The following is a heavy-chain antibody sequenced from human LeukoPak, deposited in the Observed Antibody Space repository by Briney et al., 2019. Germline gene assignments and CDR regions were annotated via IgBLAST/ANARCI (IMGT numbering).Heavy chain of an antibody. CDR2: IYTSGST. CDR3: ARKDGDY. J-gene: IGHJ4*02. Sequence: SETLSLTCTVSGGSISSYYWSWIRQPAGKGLEWIGRIYTSGSTNYNPSLKTRVAMSLDLTKNQLSLRLTSLTAADTAMYYCARKDGDYWGQGTLVTVSS. CDR1: GGSISSYY. V-gene: IGHV4-4*07.